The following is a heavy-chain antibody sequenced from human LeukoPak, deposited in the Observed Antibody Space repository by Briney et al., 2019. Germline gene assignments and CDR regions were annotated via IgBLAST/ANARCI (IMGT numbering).Heavy chain of an antibody. Sequence: ASVKVSCKASGGTFSSYAISWVRQAPGQGLEWMGGIIPIFGTANYAQKFQGRVTITTDESTSTAYMELSSLRSEDTAVYYCARGTRNWNYCDIWGQGTMVTASS. CDR1: GGTFSSYA. D-gene: IGHD1-7*01. V-gene: IGHV1-69*05. CDR3: ARGTRNWNYCDI. CDR2: IIPIFGTA. J-gene: IGHJ3*02.